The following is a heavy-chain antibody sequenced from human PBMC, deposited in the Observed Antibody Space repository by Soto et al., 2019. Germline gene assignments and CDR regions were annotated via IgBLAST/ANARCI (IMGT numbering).Heavy chain of an antibody. CDR2: IYYSGST. J-gene: IGHJ1*01. CDR3: VFAYYYGSIGYPIPEYFPH. Sequence: SETLSLTCSVYGGSISSSSYYWGWIRQPPGMGVEWMGRIYYSGSTYGNPSLKSRVTISVNTSKKPVSLKRRSVTDADTAVYXCVFAYYYGSIGYPIPEYFPHRSQRTPVTVSS. V-gene: IGHV4-39*01. CDR1: GGSISSSSYY. D-gene: IGHD3-22*01.